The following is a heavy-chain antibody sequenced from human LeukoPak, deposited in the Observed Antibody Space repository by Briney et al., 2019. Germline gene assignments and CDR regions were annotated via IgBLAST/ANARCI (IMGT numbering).Heavy chain of an antibody. CDR2: ISSSSSYI. Sequence: GGSLRLSCAASGFTFSSYAMSWVRQAPGKGLEWVSSISSSSSYIYYADSVKGRFTISRDNAKNSLYLQMASLRAEDTAVYYCARDSGLGGFWSGYHPDGMNVWGQGTTVIVSS. CDR1: GFTFSSYA. CDR3: ARDSGLGGFWSGYHPDGMNV. D-gene: IGHD3-3*01. J-gene: IGHJ6*02. V-gene: IGHV3-21*01.